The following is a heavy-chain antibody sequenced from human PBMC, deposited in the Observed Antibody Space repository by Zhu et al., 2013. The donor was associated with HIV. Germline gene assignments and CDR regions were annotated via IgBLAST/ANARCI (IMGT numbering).Heavy chain of an antibody. J-gene: IGHJ4*02. V-gene: IGHV1-2*02. Sequence: QVQVEQSGAELRKPRASVTVSCKASRYTFTDYYIHWVRQAPGQGLEWMGWINPNSGGTKYGQKFQGRVTMTRDTSISTAYMELSSLRSDDTAIYYCARELTEAFLLDYWGQGTLVTVSS. CDR1: RYTFTDYY. CDR3: ARELTEAFLLDY. CDR2: INPNSGGT. D-gene: IGHD2-8*02.